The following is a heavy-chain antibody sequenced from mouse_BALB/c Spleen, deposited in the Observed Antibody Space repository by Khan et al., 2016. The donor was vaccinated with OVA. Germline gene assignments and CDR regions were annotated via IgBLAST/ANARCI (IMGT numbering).Heavy chain of an antibody. J-gene: IGHJ2*01. V-gene: IGHV14-3*02. CDR3: ARINA. Sequence: VQLQQSGAELVKPGASVKLSCTASGFNIQDTYMHWVKKKPDQGLAWIGSIPPANGNPKHAPKFQGKATRTADTTSNTDYLQLSSQTSEDTAVYYWARINAWGQGTTLTVSS. CDR2: IPPANGNP. CDR1: GFNIQDTY.